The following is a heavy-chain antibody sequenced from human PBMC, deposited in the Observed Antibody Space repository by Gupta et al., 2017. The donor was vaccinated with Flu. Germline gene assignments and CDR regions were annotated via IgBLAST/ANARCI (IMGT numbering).Heavy chain of an antibody. V-gene: IGHV3-30*18. Sequence: QVQSVESGGGVVQPGRSLRLSCAASGFNFHSYGLHWVRQAPGKGLEWVATISYDGSNKYYADSVEGRFSISRDGFKNTLFLQMNSLTAEDTAVYYCAKAIVVVSPTPYGFDFWGQGTLVTVSS. J-gene: IGHJ4*02. D-gene: IGHD2-21*01. CDR1: GFNFHSYG. CDR2: ISYDGSNK. CDR3: AKAIVVVSPTPYGFDF.